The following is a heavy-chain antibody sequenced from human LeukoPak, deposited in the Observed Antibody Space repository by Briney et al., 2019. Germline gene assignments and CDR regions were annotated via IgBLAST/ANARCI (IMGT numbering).Heavy chain of an antibody. CDR1: GFTFSSYA. CDR2: ISGSGGST. Sequence: PGGSLRLSCAASGFTFSSYAMSWVRQAPGKGLEWVSAISGSGGSTYYADSVKGRFTISRDNSKNTLYLQMNSLRAEDTAVYYCAKDRSYQLLSVLLNWFDPWGQGTLVTVSS. V-gene: IGHV3-23*01. CDR3: AKDRSYQLLSVLLNWFDP. J-gene: IGHJ5*02. D-gene: IGHD2-2*01.